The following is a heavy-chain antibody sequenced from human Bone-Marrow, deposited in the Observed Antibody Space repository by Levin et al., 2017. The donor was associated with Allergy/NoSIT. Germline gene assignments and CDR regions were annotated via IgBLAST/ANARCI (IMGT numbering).Heavy chain of an antibody. V-gene: IGHV3-23*01. D-gene: IGHD2-15*01. CDR2: ISNTGLTE. Sequence: GGSLRLSCAASGFTFSAYAMTWVRQAPGRGLQWVASISNTGLTEYYADSVKGRFAISRDNSENTLYLQMNGLRAEDTAVYYCAKASVAVAAYGNFDSWGQGSLVTVSS. CDR3: AKASVAVAAYGNFDS. CDR1: GFTFSAYA. J-gene: IGHJ4*02.